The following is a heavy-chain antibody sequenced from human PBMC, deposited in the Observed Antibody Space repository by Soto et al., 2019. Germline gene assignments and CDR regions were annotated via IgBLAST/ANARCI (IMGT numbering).Heavy chain of an antibody. CDR3: ASRGRKFGESL. Sequence: PGGSLRLSCAASGFTVSSNYMSWVRQAPGKGLEWVSVIYSGGSTYYADSVKGRITISRHNSKNTLYLQMNSLRAEDTAVYYCASRGRKFGESLWGQGTLVTVSS. J-gene: IGHJ4*02. CDR1: GFTVSSNY. V-gene: IGHV3-53*04. D-gene: IGHD3-10*01. CDR2: IYSGGST.